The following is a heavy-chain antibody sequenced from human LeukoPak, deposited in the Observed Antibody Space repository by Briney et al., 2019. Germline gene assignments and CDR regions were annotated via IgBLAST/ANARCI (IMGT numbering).Heavy chain of an antibody. D-gene: IGHD2-2*01. CDR3: ARNKGYCSSTSCSTFYYYYYYMDV. J-gene: IGHJ6*03. CDR2: IYYSGST. CDR1: GGSISSSSYY. Sequence: SETLSLTCTVSGGSISSSSYYWGWIRQPPGKGLEWIGYIYYSGSTNYNPSLKSRVTISVDTSKNQFSLKLSSVTAADTAVYYCARNKGYCSSTSCSTFYYYYYYMDVWGKGTTVTVSS. V-gene: IGHV4-61*05.